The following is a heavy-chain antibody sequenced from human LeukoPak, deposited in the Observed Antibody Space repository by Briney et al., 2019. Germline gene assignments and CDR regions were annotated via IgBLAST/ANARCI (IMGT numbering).Heavy chain of an antibody. CDR3: ASSPAYSSSWYAIDN. D-gene: IGHD6-13*01. CDR1: GFTFSNYA. CDR2: IGTAGDT. J-gene: IGHJ4*02. Sequence: GGSLRLSCAASGFTFSNYAMHWVRQAAGKGLEWVSGIGTAGDTYYPGSVKGRFTISRENAKNSLYLHMNSLSAGDTAVYYCASSPAYSSSWYAIDNWGQGTLVTVSS. V-gene: IGHV3-13*01.